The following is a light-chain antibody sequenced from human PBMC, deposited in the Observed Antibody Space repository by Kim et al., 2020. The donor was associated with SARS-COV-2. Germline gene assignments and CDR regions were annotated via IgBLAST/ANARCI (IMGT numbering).Light chain of an antibody. V-gene: IGKV3-20*01. CDR3: QQYGSSPPFT. CDR2: GTS. Sequence: EIVLTQSPATLSLSPGERATLSCRASQSVSSNYLAWNQQRPGQAPRLLIYGTSTRATDIPDRFSGSGSGTDFTLTISRLEPEDFAVYYCQQYGSSPPFTFGQGTNLEIK. CDR1: QSVSSNY. J-gene: IGKJ2*01.